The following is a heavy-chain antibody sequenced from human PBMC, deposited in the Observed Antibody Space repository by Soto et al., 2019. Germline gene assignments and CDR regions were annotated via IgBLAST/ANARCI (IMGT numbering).Heavy chain of an antibody. D-gene: IGHD6-13*01. J-gene: IGHJ6*02. CDR3: ARGPEYSSSWRYYYYYYGMDA. CDR2: IDPSDSYT. V-gene: IGHV5-10-1*01. Sequence: GESLKISCKGSGYSFTSYWISWVRQMPGKGLEWMGRIDPSDSYTNYSPSFQGHVTISADKSISTAYLQWSSLKASDTAMYYCARGPEYSSSWRYYYYYYGMDAWGQGTTVTVSS. CDR1: GYSFTSYW.